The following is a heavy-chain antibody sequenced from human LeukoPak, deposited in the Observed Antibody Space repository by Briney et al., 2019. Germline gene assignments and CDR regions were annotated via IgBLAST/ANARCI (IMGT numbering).Heavy chain of an antibody. CDR3: AKAVRGYQHDALDI. D-gene: IGHD3-22*01. CDR2: IYSGGST. Sequence: GGSLRLSCEASGFTFSNYYMNWVRQAPGKGLECISVIYSGGSTDYADSVKGRLTISRDNSKNTLYLQMNSLRAKDTAVYYCAKAVRGYQHDALDIWGQGTMVTVSS. CDR1: GFTFSNYY. J-gene: IGHJ3*02. V-gene: IGHV3-53*01.